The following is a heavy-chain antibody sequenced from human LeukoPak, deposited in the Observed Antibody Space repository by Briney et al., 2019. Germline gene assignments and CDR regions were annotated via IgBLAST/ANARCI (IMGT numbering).Heavy chain of an antibody. CDR3: ARELRYGDC. D-gene: IGHD3-9*01. CDR2: IWYDGSNK. CDR1: GFSFSTYG. V-gene: IGHV3-33*01. Sequence: GRSLRLSCAASGFSFSTYGMHWVRQAPVKGLEWVAVIWYDGSNKYYADSVKGRFTISRDNSKNTLYLQMNSLRAEDTAVYYCARELRYGDCWGQGTLVTVSS. J-gene: IGHJ4*02.